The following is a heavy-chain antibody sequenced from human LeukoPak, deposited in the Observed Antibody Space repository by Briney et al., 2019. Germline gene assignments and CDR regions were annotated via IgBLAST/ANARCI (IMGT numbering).Heavy chain of an antibody. CDR1: GYTFTSYY. J-gene: IGHJ4*02. CDR3: ARGYCSSTSCYPGDY. CDR2: INPSGGST. D-gene: IGHD2-2*01. V-gene: IGHV1-46*01. Sequence: ASVKVSCKASGYTFTSYYMHWVRQAPGQGLEWMGIINPSGGSTSYAQKFQGRVTITADESTSTAYMELSSLRSEDTAVYYCARGYCSSTSCYPGDYWGQGTLVTVSS.